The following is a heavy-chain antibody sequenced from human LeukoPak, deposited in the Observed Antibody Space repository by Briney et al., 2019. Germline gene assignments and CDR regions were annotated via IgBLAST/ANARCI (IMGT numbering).Heavy chain of an antibody. CDR3: ARPNGDYHNWFDP. CDR2: INPNSGDT. J-gene: IGHJ5*02. Sequence: ASVKVSCKASGYTCTGYYIHWVRQAPGQGLEWMGWINPNSGDTNYAQKFQDRVTLSRDTSISTAYMELTNLRSDDTAVYYCARPNGDYHNWFDPWGQGTLVTVSS. CDR1: GYTCTGYY. D-gene: IGHD4-17*01. V-gene: IGHV1-2*02.